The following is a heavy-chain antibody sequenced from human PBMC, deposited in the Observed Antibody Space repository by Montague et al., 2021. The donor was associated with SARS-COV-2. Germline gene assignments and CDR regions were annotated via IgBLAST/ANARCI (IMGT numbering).Heavy chain of an antibody. D-gene: IGHD1-1*01. Sequence: SETLSLTCSVSGDSISSYYWCWIRQSPGRGLDWIGHVYYTGSAKYNPSLTSRVSISVYTSRWQFSLTLKAVTAAATAVYYCARAQTTCSIANCVNYFAYWGQGAQVTVSS. V-gene: IGHV4-59*01. CDR3: ARAQTTCSIANCVNYFAY. J-gene: IGHJ4*02. CDR1: GDSISSYY. CDR2: VYYTGSA.